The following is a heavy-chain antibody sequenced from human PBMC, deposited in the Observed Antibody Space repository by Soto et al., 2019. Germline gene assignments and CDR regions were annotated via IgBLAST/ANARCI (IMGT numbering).Heavy chain of an antibody. CDR1: GGSISSSSSY. CDR2: IYYLGNT. J-gene: IGHJ4*02. Sequence: QLQLQESGPGLAKPSETLSLTCTVSGGSISSSSSYWGWIRQPPGKGLEWVGSIYYLGNTYYNPSLGGPVSISVDPSNNQFSLKLNSVTAAATAVFYCAGLILYVSSGYHPNYLGQGTLVTVSS. CDR3: AGLILYVSSGYHPNY. V-gene: IGHV4-39*01. D-gene: IGHD3-22*01.